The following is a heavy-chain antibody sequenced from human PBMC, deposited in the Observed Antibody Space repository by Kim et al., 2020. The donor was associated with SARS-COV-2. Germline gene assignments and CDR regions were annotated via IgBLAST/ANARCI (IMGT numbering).Heavy chain of an antibody. CDR3: AGETYYYDSSGYYYYYYYYGMDV. V-gene: IGHV4-39*07. J-gene: IGHJ6*02. CDR1: GGSISSSSYY. D-gene: IGHD3-22*01. Sequence: SETLSLTCTVSGGSISSSSYYWGWIRQPPGKGLEWIGSIYYSGSTYYNPSLKSRVTISVDTSKNQFSLKLSSVTAAATAVYYCAGETYYYDSSGYYYYYYYYGMDVWGQGTTVTVSS. CDR2: IYYSGST.